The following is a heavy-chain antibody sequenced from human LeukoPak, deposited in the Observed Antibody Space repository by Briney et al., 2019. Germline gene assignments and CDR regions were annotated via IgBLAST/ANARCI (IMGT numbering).Heavy chain of an antibody. V-gene: IGHV3-13*01. J-gene: IGHJ6*02. CDR2: IGTAGDT. CDR1: GFTFSSYD. CDR3: ASSLQDYGMDV. Sequence: PGGSLRLSCAASGFTFSSYDMHWVRQATGKGLEWVSAIGTAGDTYYPGSVKGRFTISRENAKNSLYLQMNSLRAGDTAVYYCASSLQDYGMDVWGQGTTVTVSS.